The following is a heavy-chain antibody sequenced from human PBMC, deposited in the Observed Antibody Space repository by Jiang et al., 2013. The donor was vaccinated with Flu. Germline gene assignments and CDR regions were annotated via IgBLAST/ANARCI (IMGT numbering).Heavy chain of an antibody. D-gene: IGHD4-17*01. V-gene: IGHV3-33*06. Sequence: QLVESGGGVVQPGRSLRLSCAASGFTFNKYGMHWVRQAPGKGLEWVALIWYDGNNKYYADSVKGRFTISRDNSKNTLFLQMNILRADDTAVYYCVKNDYGDSYFDYWGQGTLVTVSS. CDR3: VKNDYGDSYFDY. CDR1: GFTFNKYG. J-gene: IGHJ4*02. CDR2: IWYDGNNK.